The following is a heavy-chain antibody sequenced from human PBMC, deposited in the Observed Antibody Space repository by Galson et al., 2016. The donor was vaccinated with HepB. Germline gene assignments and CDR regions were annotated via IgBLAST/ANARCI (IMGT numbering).Heavy chain of an antibody. V-gene: IGHV1-18*01. J-gene: IGHJ6*02. CDR3: ARDLGIADYYNHGMDV. CDR2: ISAYNLKT. Sequence: SVKVSCKGSGYTFTSYGISWVRQAPGQGPEWMGWISAYNLKTIYAQNFQGRVTMTIDTSTSTAYMEVRGLTSDDTAVYYCARDLGIADYYNHGMDVWGQGTAVIVSS. D-gene: IGHD6-13*01. CDR1: GYTFTSYG.